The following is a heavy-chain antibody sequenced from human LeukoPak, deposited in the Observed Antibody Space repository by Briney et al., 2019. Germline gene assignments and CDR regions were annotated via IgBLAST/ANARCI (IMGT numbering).Heavy chain of an antibody. J-gene: IGHJ3*02. Sequence: PGGSLRLSCAASGFTFSDYYMSWIRQAPGKGLEWVSYISSSGSTIYYADSVKGRFTISRDNAKNSLYLQMNSLRAEDTAVYYCAKDREMATIRAFSDAFDIWGQGTMVTVSS. CDR2: ISSSGSTI. CDR1: GFTFSDYY. CDR3: AKDREMATIRAFSDAFDI. V-gene: IGHV3-11*04. D-gene: IGHD5-24*01.